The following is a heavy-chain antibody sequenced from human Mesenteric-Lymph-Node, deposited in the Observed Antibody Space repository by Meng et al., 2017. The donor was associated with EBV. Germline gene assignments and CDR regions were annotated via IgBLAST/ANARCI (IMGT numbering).Heavy chain of an antibody. V-gene: IGHV4-39*01. J-gene: IGHJ4*02. CDR1: GGSISSISYS. CDR2: IYYSGST. CDR3: ARPDSSSWIHFDY. D-gene: IGHD6-13*01. Sequence: LQRSRPGLVNPSETLSLTCTVSGGSISSISYSWGWIRQPPGKGLEWIGSIYYSGSTYYNPSLKSRVTISVDTSKNQFSLKLSSVTAADTAVYYCARPDSSSWIHFDYWGQGTLVTVSS.